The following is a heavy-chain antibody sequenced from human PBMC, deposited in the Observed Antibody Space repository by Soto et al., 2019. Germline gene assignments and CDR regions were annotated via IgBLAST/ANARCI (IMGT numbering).Heavy chain of an antibody. Sequence: DVQLLESGGGSVHPGGSLRLACAGSGFRFSDYSMNWVRQAPGKGLEWVSYITSSGDSTYYADSVKGRFTVSRDNVKNSSFLQMNGLRDEDTAVYYCARLPKVSTVTSWGQGTLVTVSS. CDR1: GFRFSDYS. D-gene: IGHD4-17*01. V-gene: IGHV3-48*02. CDR2: ITSSGDST. CDR3: ARLPKVSTVTS. J-gene: IGHJ4*02.